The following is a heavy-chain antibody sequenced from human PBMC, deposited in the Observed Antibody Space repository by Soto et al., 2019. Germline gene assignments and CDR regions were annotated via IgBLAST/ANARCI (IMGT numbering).Heavy chain of an antibody. Sequence: GGSLRLSCAASGFTFSSYGMHWVRQAPGKGLEWVAVIWYDGSNKYYADSVKGRFTISRDNSKNTLYLQMNSLRAEDTAVYYCARDPSYNYCGSGKLPGWFDPWGQGTLVTVSS. CDR1: GFTFSSYG. D-gene: IGHD3-10*01. CDR3: ARDPSYNYCGSGKLPGWFDP. J-gene: IGHJ5*02. CDR2: IWYDGSNK. V-gene: IGHV3-33*01.